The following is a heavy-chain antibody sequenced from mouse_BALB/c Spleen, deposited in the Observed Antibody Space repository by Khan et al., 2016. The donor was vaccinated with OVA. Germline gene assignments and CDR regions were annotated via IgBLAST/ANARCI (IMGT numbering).Heavy chain of an antibody. D-gene: IGHD2-2*01. Sequence: QVQLQQPGAELVRPGASVKLPCKASGYTFTSYWMNWVRQRPRQGLEWIGKINPSDSESHYNEMFKDKATLTVDKSSGTAYMQLSSLTSEDSAVYYCERREKYGYDPSWFAYWGQGTLVTVSA. CDR3: ERREKYGYDPSWFAY. CDR2: INPSDSES. V-gene: IGHV1-52*01. J-gene: IGHJ3*01. CDR1: GYTFTSYW.